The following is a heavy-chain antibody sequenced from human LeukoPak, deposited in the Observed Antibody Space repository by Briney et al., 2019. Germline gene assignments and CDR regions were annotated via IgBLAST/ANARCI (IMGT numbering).Heavy chain of an antibody. D-gene: IGHD1-1*01. CDR1: GYTFTDYY. CDR3: ARETRRSGAFDI. CDR2: ISAYNGNT. V-gene: IGHV1-18*04. Sequence: ASVKVSCKASGYTFTDYYMHWVRQAPGQGLEWMGWISAYNGNTNYAQKLQGRVTMTTDTSTSTAYMELRSLRSDDTAVYYCARETRRSGAFDIWGQGTMVTVSS. J-gene: IGHJ3*02.